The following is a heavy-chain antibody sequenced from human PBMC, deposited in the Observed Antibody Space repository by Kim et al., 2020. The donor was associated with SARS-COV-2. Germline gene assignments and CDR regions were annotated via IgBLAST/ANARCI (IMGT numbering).Heavy chain of an antibody. CDR3: ARRDVETAMVRFDY. V-gene: IGHV4-34*01. D-gene: IGHD5-18*01. CDR2: INHSGST. CDR1: GGSFSGYY. J-gene: IGHJ4*02. Sequence: SETLSLTCAVYGGSFSGYYWSWIRQPPGKGLEWIGEINHSGSTNYNPSLKSRVTISVDTSKNQFSLKLSSVTAADTAVYYCARRDVETAMVRFDYWGQGT.